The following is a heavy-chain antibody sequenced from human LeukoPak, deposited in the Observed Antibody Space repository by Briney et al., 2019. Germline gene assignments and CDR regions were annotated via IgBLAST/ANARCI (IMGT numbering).Heavy chain of an antibody. CDR3: SRAPSGYYPYFDY. Sequence: GGSLRLSCAASEFTFSSYTMHWVRQAPGKGLEWVAVISYDGSNEYYADSVKGRFTISRDNSKSTLYLQMNSLRAEDATMYYCSRAPSGYYPYFDYWGQGTLVTVSS. D-gene: IGHD3-3*01. V-gene: IGHV3-30*04. CDR2: ISYDGSNE. J-gene: IGHJ4*02. CDR1: EFTFSSYT.